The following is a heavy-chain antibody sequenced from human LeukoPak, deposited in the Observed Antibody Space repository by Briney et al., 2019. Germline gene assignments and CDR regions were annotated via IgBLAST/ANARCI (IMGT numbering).Heavy chain of an antibody. J-gene: IGHJ6*03. CDR2: INHSGST. D-gene: IGHD3-22*01. V-gene: IGHV4-34*01. CDR3: ARGRGSGYPNYYYYYYMDV. CDR1: GGSFSGYY. Sequence: PSETLSLTCAVHGGSFSGYYWSWIRQPPGKGLEWIGEINHSGSTNYNPSLKSRVTISVDTSKNQFSLKLSSVTAADTAVYYCARGRGSGYPNYYYYYYMDVWGKGTTVTVSS.